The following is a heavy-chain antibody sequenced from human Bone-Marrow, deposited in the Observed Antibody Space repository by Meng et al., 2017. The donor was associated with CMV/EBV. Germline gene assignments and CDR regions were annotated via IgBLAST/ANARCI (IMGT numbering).Heavy chain of an antibody. CDR3: ARDGDNAKMIVVVNDYYYYYGRDV. CDR1: GYTFTGYY. Sequence: ASVKVSCKASGYTFTGYYMHWVRQAPGQGLEWMGWISAYNGNTNYAQKLQGRVTMTTDTSTSTAYMELRSLRSDDTAVYYCARDGDNAKMIVVVNDYYYYYGRDVWGQGNTVNV. V-gene: IGHV1-18*04. J-gene: IGHJ6*02. D-gene: IGHD3-22*01. CDR2: ISAYNGNT.